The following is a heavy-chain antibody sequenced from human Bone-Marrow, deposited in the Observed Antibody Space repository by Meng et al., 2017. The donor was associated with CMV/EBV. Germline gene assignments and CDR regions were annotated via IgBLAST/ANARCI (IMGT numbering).Heavy chain of an antibody. CDR3: ARHAFWSGYSSGLFDF. CDR1: GGSFSGYY. J-gene: IGHJ4*02. V-gene: IGHV4-34*01. CDR2: INHSGST. D-gene: IGHD3-3*01. Sequence: SETLSLTCAVYGGSFSGYYWSWIRQPPGKGLEWIGEINHSGSTNYNPSLKSRVTISVDTSKNQFSLKLSSVTAADTAVFYCARHAFWSGYSSGLFDFWGQGTLVTVSS.